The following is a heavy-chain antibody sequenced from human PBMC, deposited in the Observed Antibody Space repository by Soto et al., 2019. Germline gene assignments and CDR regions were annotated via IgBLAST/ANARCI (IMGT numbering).Heavy chain of an antibody. CDR3: ARASVDVQE. Sequence: QLVQSGAEVKKPGASVKVSCKTSGPTFIAYYIHWVRQAPGQGLEWMGWIDPKSGGTTYEQKFLGRVTMTRDAYINTAYMELNGLTADDTAVYYGARASVDVQEWGQGTLLTVSS. V-gene: IGHV1-2*02. J-gene: IGHJ4*02. CDR1: GPTFIAYY. CDR2: IDPKSGGT. D-gene: IGHD5-12*01.